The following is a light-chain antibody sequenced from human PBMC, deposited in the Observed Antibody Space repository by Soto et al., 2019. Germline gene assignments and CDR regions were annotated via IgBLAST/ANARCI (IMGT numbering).Light chain of an antibody. V-gene: IGKV3-15*01. CDR1: QSVSSN. Sequence: IVMPQSPATLSVSTGERATLSCRASQSVSSNLAWYQQKPGQAPRLLIYGASTRATGIPARFSGSGSVTEFTLTISSLQSEDFAVYYCQQYNNWPPVTFGGGTKVDIK. J-gene: IGKJ4*01. CDR3: QQYNNWPPVT. CDR2: GAS.